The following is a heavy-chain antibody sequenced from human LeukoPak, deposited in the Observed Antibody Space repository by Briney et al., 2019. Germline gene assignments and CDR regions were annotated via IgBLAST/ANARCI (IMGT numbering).Heavy chain of an antibody. D-gene: IGHD1-26*01. CDR1: GFTVSSNY. CDR2: ISSSSSYI. Sequence: PGGSLRLSCAASGFTVSSNYMSWVRQAPGKGLEWVSSISSSSSYIYYADSVKGRFTISRDNAKNSLYLQMNSLRAEDTAVYYCARDLLGWELHYFDYWGQGTLVTVSS. J-gene: IGHJ4*02. V-gene: IGHV3-21*01. CDR3: ARDLLGWELHYFDY.